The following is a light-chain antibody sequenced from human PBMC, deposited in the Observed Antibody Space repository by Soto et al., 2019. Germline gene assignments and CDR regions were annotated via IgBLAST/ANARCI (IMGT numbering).Light chain of an antibody. CDR3: QHNGSSPPIT. J-gene: IGKJ5*01. CDR2: GAS. CDR1: QSIRGTS. V-gene: IGKV3-20*01. Sequence: DIVLTQSPGTLSLSPGEGATLSCRASQSIRGTSLAWYQQKPGQAPRLLIYGASTRAAGISDRFSGGGSGADFTLTISRLEPEDFAVFYCQHNGSSPPITFGQGTRLEIK.